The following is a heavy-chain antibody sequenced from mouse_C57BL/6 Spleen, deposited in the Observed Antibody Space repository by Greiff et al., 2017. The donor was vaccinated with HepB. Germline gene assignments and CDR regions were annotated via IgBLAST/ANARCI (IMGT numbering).Heavy chain of an antibody. CDR1: GYSITSGYY. CDR3: AREGTVNYFDY. CDR2: ISYDGSN. Sequence: VQLKESGPGLVKPSQSLSLTCSVTGYSITSGYYWNWIRQFPGNKLEWMGYISYDGSNNYNPSLKNRISITRDTSKNQFFLKLNSVTTEDTATYYCAREGTVNYFDYWGQGTTLTVSS. D-gene: IGHD4-1*01. V-gene: IGHV3-6*01. J-gene: IGHJ2*01.